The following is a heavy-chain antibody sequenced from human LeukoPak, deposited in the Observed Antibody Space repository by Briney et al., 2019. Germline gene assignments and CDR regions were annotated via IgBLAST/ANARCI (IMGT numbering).Heavy chain of an antibody. J-gene: IGHJ4*02. D-gene: IGHD2-15*01. CDR3: ARGAPPYCSGGSCYSVDY. CDR1: GYTFTSYG. V-gene: IGHV1-18*01. CDR2: ISAYNGNT. Sequence: ASVKVSCKASGYTFTSYGISWVRQAPGQGLEWMGWISAYNGNTNYAQKPQGRVSMTTETSTSTAYMELRSLRSDDTAVYYCARGAPPYCSGGSCYSVDYWGQGTLVTVSS.